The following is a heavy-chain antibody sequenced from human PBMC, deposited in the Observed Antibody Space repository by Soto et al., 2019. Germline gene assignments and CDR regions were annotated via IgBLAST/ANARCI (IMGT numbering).Heavy chain of an antibody. CDR3: APYLFGDRGGVDY. CDR2: ISYDGSNK. Sequence: QVQLVESGGGVVQPERSLRLSCAASGFTFSSYGMHWVRQAPGKGLEWVAVISYDGSNKYYADYVKGRFTIYGDNSKNTLYLQMNSLRAEDTAVYYCAPYLFGDRGGVDYWGQGTLVTVSS. V-gene: IGHV3-30*03. D-gene: IGHD3-10*01. CDR1: GFTFSSYG. J-gene: IGHJ4*02.